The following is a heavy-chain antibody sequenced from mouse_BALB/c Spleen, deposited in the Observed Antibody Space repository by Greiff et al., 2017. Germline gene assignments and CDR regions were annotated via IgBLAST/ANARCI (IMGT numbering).Heavy chain of an antibody. J-gene: IGHJ4*01. CDR1: GFAFSSYD. Sequence: EVNVVESGGGLVKPGGSLKLSCAASGFAFSSYDMSWVRQTPEKRLEWVAYISSGGGSTYYPDTVKGRFTISRDNAKNTLYLQMSSLKSEDTAMYYCARNYYAMDYWGQGTSVTVSS. V-gene: IGHV5-12-1*01. CDR3: ARNYYAMDY. CDR2: ISSGGGST.